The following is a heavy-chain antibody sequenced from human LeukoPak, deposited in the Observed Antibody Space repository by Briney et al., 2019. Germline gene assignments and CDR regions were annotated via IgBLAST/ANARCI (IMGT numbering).Heavy chain of an antibody. CDR1: GGTFSSYA. CDR3: ARTGYVRNYFDY. Sequence: SVKVSCKASGGTFSSYAITWVRQAPGQGLEWMGGIIPIFGTSNYAQKFQGRVTITADESTNTAYMELSSLRSEDTAVYYCARTGYVRNYFDYWGQGTLVTVSS. J-gene: IGHJ4*02. D-gene: IGHD3-10*02. CDR2: IIPIFGTS. V-gene: IGHV1-69*13.